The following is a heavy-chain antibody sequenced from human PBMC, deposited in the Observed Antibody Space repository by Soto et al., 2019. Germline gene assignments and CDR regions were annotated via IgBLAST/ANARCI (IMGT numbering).Heavy chain of an antibody. J-gene: IGHJ6*03. Sequence: SETLSLTCAVYGGSFRGYYWSLIRQPPGKGLEWIGEINHSGSTNYNPSLKSRVTISVDTSKNQFSLKLSSVTAADTAVYYCARNRRERIAAAGKVPSYYYMDVWGKGTTVTVSS. CDR1: GGSFRGYY. D-gene: IGHD6-13*01. CDR3: ARNRRERIAAAGKVPSYYYMDV. CDR2: INHSGST. V-gene: IGHV4-34*01.